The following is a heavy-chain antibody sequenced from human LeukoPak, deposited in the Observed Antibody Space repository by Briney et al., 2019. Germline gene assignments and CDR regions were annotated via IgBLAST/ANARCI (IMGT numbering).Heavy chain of an antibody. CDR1: SVSISSGNYY. CDR3: ARDDYGDYGRY. J-gene: IGHJ4*02. D-gene: IGHD4-17*01. Sequence: SQTLSLTCTVSSVSISSGNYYWSWIRQPAGKGLEWIGRIYTSGSTNYNTSLGSRITISLDTSKNQFSLKLSSVTAADTAVYYCARDDYGDYGRYWGQGTLVTVSS. V-gene: IGHV4-61*02. CDR2: IYTSGST.